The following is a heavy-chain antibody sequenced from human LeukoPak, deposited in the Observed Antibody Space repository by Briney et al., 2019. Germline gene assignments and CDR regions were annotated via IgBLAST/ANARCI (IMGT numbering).Heavy chain of an antibody. CDR3: AKFPTIGARQVQVPSGYFQH. D-gene: IGHD1-1*01. J-gene: IGHJ1*01. CDR2: ISYDGSNK. V-gene: IGHV3-30*18. CDR1: GFTFSSYG. Sequence: GGSLRLSCAASGFTFSSYGMHWVRQAPGKGLEWVAVISYDGSNKYYADSVKGRFTISRDNSKNTLYLQTNSLRAEDTAVYYCAKFPTIGARQVQVPSGYFQHWGQGTLVTVSS.